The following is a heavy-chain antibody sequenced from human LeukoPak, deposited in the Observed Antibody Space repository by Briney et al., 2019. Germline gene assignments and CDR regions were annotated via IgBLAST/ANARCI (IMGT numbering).Heavy chain of an antibody. CDR2: ISSSSSYI. CDR3: ARDLGPLKEVGATGY. V-gene: IGHV3-21*01. D-gene: IGHD1-26*01. CDR1: GFTFSSYS. Sequence: KAGGSLRLSCAASGFTFSSYSMNWVRQAPGKGLEWVSSISSSSSYIYYADSVKGRFTISRDNAKNSLYLQMNSLRAEDTAVYYCARDLGPLKEVGATGYWGQGTLVTVSS. J-gene: IGHJ4*02.